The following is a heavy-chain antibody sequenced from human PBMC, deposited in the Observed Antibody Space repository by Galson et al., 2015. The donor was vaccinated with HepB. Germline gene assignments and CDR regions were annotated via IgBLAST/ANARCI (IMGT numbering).Heavy chain of an antibody. CDR2: ISGSGGNT. CDR1: GFTFSSYA. CDR3: AKDLGGLLTSVTSSFDY. J-gene: IGHJ4*02. Sequence: SLRLSCAASGFTFSSYAMSWVRQAPGKGLEWVSAISGSGGNTYSADSVRGRFTIPRDNSKNTLYLQMSSLRAEDTGVSYCAKDLGGLLTSVTSSFDYWGQGTLVTVSS. V-gene: IGHV3-23*01. D-gene: IGHD4-17*01.